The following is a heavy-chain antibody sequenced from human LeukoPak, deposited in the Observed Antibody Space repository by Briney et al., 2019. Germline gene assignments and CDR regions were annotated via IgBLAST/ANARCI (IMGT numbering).Heavy chain of an antibody. V-gene: IGHV1-69-2*01. CDR1: GYTFTDYY. Sequence: ASVKISCKVSGYTFTDYYMHWVRQAPGKGLAWMGLLNLESGKTLYTEKFQGRVTITADTSTDTACMELSSLRSEDTAVYYCATAPNWNYRNWFDPWGQGTLVTVSS. CDR2: LNLESGKT. D-gene: IGHD1-7*01. CDR3: ATAPNWNYRNWFDP. J-gene: IGHJ5*02.